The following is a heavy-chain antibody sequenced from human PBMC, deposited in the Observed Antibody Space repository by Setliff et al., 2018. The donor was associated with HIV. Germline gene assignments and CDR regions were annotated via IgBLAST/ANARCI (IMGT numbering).Heavy chain of an antibody. V-gene: IGHV1-2*02. Sequence: GASVKVSCKASGYTFTGHYLHWVRQAPGQGLEWLGWVNPNSGDAIYAQNFQGRVTMTRDTSINAAYMELRGLRPDDTAVYYCARNFGLSPSGKYYYYYGMDIWGQGTTVTVSS. CDR1: GYTFTGHY. CDR2: VNPNSGDA. CDR3: ARNFGLSPSGKYYYYYGMDI. D-gene: IGHD3-10*01. J-gene: IGHJ6*02.